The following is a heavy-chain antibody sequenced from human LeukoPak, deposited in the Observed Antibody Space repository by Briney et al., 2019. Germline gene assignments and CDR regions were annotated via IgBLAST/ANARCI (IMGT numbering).Heavy chain of an antibody. V-gene: IGHV3-74*01. J-gene: IGHJ4*02. CDR3: ARDPYDILTGPYFDY. CDR2: INSDGSTT. Sequence: GGSLRLSCAASGFTFSSYWMHWVRQAPGKGLVWVSRINSDGSTTSYADSVKGRFTISRDNAKNTLYLQMNSLRAEDTAVYYCARDPYDILTGPYFDYWGQGTLVTVSS. CDR1: GFTFSSYW. D-gene: IGHD3-9*01.